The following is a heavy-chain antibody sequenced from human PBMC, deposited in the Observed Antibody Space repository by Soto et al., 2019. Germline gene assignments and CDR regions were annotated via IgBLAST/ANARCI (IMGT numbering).Heavy chain of an antibody. Sequence: QVQLVQSGAEVEKPGASVKVSCKTSGYTFSDYYMHCVRQAPGQGLEWMGWINPNNGGTRYARKFQGRVTLTRDTSVSTAYMELGSLKSDDTAIYYCTRGLLPTKIRLDLPGYWGQGTLVTVSS. CDR2: INPNNGGT. V-gene: IGHV1-2*02. J-gene: IGHJ4*02. CDR3: TRGLLPTKIRLDLPGY. D-gene: IGHD1-1*01. CDR1: GYTFSDYY.